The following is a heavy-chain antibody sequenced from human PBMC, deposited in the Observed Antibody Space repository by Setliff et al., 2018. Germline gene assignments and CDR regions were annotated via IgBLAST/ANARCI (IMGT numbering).Heavy chain of an antibody. D-gene: IGHD3-22*01. V-gene: IGHV4-38-2*01. CDR2: IYRSGST. Sequence: SETLSLTCAVSGYSISSGYYWGWIRQAPGKGLEWIASIYRSGSTYYNPSLKSRVTISVDTSKNQFPLKLSSVTASDTAVYYCARQLCSSGYCYATTFDYWGQGTLVTVS. CDR1: GYSISSGYY. J-gene: IGHJ4*02. CDR3: ARQLCSSGYCYATTFDY.